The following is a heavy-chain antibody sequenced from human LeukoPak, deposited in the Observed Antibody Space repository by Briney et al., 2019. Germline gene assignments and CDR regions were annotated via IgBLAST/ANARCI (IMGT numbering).Heavy chain of an antibody. D-gene: IGHD1-26*01. CDR2: INQGGSEK. J-gene: IGHJ4*02. Sequence: GGSLRLSCAASGFTFSSYWMTWVRLAPGKGLEWVANINQGGSEKFYVDSVKGRFAISRDNARKLLYLQMDSLRVEDTAIYYCARDASGSFYDYWGQGTLVTVSS. CDR3: ARDASGSFYDY. CDR1: GFTFSSYW. V-gene: IGHV3-7*01.